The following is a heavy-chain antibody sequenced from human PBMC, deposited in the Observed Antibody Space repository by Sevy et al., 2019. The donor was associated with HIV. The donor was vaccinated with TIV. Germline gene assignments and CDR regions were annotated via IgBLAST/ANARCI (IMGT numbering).Heavy chain of an antibody. J-gene: IGHJ6*02. D-gene: IGHD6-6*01. CDR3: ARDYSSSVRGSFTYHYGMDV. Sequence: GGSLRLSCAASGFTFSDYYMSWIRQAPGKGLEWVSYISSSGSTIYYADSVKGRFTISRDNAKNSLYLQMNSLRAEDTAVYYCARDYSSSVRGSFTYHYGMDVWGQGTTVTVSS. V-gene: IGHV3-11*01. CDR2: ISSSGSTI. CDR1: GFTFSDYY.